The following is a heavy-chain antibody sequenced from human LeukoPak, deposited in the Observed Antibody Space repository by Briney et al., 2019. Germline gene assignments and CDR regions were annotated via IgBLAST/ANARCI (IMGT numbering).Heavy chain of an antibody. CDR3: ARDQRYSSSWYRIGYYYYYMDV. J-gene: IGHJ6*03. D-gene: IGHD6-13*01. CDR2: ISSSSSTI. V-gene: IGHV3-48*04. Sequence: GGSLRLSSAASGFTFSSYSMNWVRQAPGKGLEWVSYISSSSSTIYYADSVKGRFTISRDNAKNSLYLQMNSLRAEDTAVYYCARDQRYSSSWYRIGYYYYYMDVWGKGTTVTVSS. CDR1: GFTFSSYS.